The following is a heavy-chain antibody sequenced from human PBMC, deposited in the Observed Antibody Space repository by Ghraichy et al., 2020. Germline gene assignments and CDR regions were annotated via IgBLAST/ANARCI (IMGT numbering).Heavy chain of an antibody. D-gene: IGHD3-16*01. CDR3: AKDLDGGY. J-gene: IGHJ4*02. Sequence: GGSLRLSCAVSGFTFSTYAMSWVRQAPGKGLEWVSGISGSGGYTYYADSVKGRFTISRDNSKNTLYLQMNSLRAEDTAVYYCAKDLDGGYWGQGTLVTVSS. V-gene: IGHV3-23*01. CDR2: ISGSGGYT. CDR1: GFTFSTYA.